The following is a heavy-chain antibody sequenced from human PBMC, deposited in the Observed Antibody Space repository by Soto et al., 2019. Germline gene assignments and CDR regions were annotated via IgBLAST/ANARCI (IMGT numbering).Heavy chain of an antibody. CDR3: ARQAEVVTRLPQYYYCGMDV. D-gene: IGHD2-15*01. V-gene: IGHV4-39*01. J-gene: IGHJ6*02. Sequence: SLSCAVFGGSLSSSSYYWGWIRQPPRKGQEGIGSIYYSGSTYYNPSLKSRVTISVDTSKNQFSLMLISVTASDTAVYYCARQAEVVTRLPQYYYCGMDVLGQGTTVTVSS. CDR2: IYYSGST. CDR1: GGSLSSSSYY.